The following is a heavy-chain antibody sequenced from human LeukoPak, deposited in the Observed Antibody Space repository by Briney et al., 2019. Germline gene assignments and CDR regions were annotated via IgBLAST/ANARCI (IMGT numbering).Heavy chain of an antibody. CDR3: ARDEYSGSYSYGMDV. J-gene: IGHJ6*02. Sequence: ASVKVSCKASGYTFTNYGISWARQAPGQGLEWMGWISVSNGNTKYAQKLQDRVTMTTDTSTTTAYMELRSLRSDDTAVYYCARDEYSGSYSYGMDVWGQGTTVTVSS. V-gene: IGHV1-18*01. CDR2: ISVSNGNT. CDR1: GYTFTNYG. D-gene: IGHD1-26*01.